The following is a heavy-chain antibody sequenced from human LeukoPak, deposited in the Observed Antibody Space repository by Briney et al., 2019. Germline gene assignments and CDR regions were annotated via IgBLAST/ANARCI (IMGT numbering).Heavy chain of an antibody. Sequence: SETLSLTCTVSGGSISSYYWSWIRQPPGKGLEWIGYIYYSGSTNYNPSLKSRVTISVDTSKNQFSLKLSSVTAADTAVYYCARGAVVTPYPYYYYYYGMDVWGQGTTVTVSS. CDR1: GGSISSYY. D-gene: IGHD4-23*01. V-gene: IGHV4-59*01. CDR3: ARGAVVTPYPYYYYYYGMDV. CDR2: IYYSGST. J-gene: IGHJ6*02.